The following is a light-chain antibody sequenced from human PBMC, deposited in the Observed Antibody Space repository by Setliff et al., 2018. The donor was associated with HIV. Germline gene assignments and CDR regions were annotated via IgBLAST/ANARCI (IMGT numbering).Light chain of an antibody. J-gene: IGLJ1*01. CDR2: EVS. Sequence: QSALAQPPSASGSPGQSVTISCTGTSSDAGGYKYVSWYQQHPGKAPKLMIYEVSKRPSGVPDRFSGSKSGNTASLTISGLQTEDEADYYCNSYTSSDTYVFGTGTKVTVL. CDR3: NSYTSSDTYV. V-gene: IGLV2-8*01. CDR1: SSDAGGYKY.